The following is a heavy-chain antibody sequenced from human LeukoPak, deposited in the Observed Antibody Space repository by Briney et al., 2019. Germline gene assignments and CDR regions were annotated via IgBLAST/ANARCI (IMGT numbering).Heavy chain of an antibody. J-gene: IGHJ6*03. D-gene: IGHD1-1*01. Sequence: GGSLRLSCAASGFTFSSYGMHWVRQVPGKGLEWVAVISYDAESNYHVDSVKGRFTISRDNSKNTLYLQMDSLRAEDTAVYYCARGGTLNYYYYIDVWGKGTTVTVSS. CDR1: GFTFSSYG. CDR3: ARGGTLNYYYYIDV. CDR2: ISYDAESN. V-gene: IGHV3-30*03.